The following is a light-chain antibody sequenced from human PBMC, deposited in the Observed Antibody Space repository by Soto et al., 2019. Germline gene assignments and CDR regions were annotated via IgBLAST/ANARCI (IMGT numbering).Light chain of an antibody. CDR1: QTISRW. V-gene: IGKV1-5*01. CDR3: QQYTTYWT. CDR2: YAS. J-gene: IGKJ1*01. Sequence: DIQLTQSPSTLSASLGDRVTITCRASQTISRWLAWYQQKPGKAPKLLIYYASSLESGVPSRFSGSGAGTEVMLTISSLQSADFATYYCQQYTTYWTFGQGTKVEIK.